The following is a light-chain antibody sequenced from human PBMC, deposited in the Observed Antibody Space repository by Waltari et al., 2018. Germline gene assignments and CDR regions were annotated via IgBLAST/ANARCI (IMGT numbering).Light chain of an antibody. Sequence: VLLTQSPLSLPVSLGPPASISCKSSQSLAHSADNIYLNWFQQRPGQSPRRLIYKVANRDSGVPDKFSGSGSDTNFTLKISSVEAEDVGVYYCMQGVHWPPTFGQGTRV. V-gene: IGKV2-30*02. J-gene: IGKJ1*01. CDR3: MQGVHWPPT. CDR2: KVA. CDR1: QSLAHSADNIY.